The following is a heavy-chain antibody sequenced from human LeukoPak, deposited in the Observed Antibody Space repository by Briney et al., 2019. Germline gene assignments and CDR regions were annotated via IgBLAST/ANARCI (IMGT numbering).Heavy chain of an antibody. CDR1: GFTFSSYW. D-gene: IGHD3-16*01. CDR3: ARELRTFDS. V-gene: IGHV3-7*01. CDR2: IKHNGDEL. J-gene: IGHJ4*02. Sequence: GGSLRLSCAASGFTFSSYWMTWVRQAPGKGLEWVANIKHNGDELNYVDSVEDRFTISRDNGKNSLYLHMTSLRAEDTAVYYCARELRTFDSWGQGTLVTVSS.